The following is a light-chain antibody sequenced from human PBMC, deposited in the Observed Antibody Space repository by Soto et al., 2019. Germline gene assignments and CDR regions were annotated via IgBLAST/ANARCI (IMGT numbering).Light chain of an antibody. CDR1: SSDVGAYGY. CDR2: EVS. J-gene: IGLJ2*01. Sequence: QSALTQPASVSGSPGQSITISCTGTSSDVGAYGYVSWYQQHPGKAPKLMIYEVSYRPSGVSNRFSGSTSGNAASLTISGLQAEDEADYSCSSYTTRSTVVFGGGTKLTVL. CDR3: SSYTTRSTVV. V-gene: IGLV2-14*01.